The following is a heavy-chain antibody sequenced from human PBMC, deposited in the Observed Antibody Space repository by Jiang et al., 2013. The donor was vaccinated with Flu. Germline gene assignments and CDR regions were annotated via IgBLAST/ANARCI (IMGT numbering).Heavy chain of an antibody. Sequence: SCKASGYTFTSLDINWVRQATGQGLEWMGWMNPDSGNTGYAQKFQGRVTMTRDTSISTAYMELSSLRSEDTAVYYCARVDGSADYWGQGTLVTVSS. V-gene: IGHV1-8*01. CDR3: ARVDGSADY. CDR1: GYTFTSLD. CDR2: MNPDSGNT. J-gene: IGHJ4*02.